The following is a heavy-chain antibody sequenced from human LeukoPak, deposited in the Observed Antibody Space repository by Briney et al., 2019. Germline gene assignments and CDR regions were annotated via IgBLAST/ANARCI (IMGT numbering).Heavy chain of an antibody. CDR2: ISDSGDST. V-gene: IGHV3-23*01. J-gene: IGHJ3*02. CDR1: SFTFNNFA. CDR3: ASFTAKDAFDI. Sequence: PGGSLRLSCAASSFTFNNFAMSWVRQAPGKGLEWVSGISDSGDSTYYADSAKGRFTISRDNAKNSLYLQMNSLRAEDTAVYYCASFTAKDAFDIWGQGTMVTVSS. D-gene: IGHD5-18*01.